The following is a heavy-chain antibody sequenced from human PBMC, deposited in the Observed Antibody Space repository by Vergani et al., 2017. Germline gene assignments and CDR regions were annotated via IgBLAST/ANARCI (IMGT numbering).Heavy chain of an antibody. CDR2: IKQDGSEK. V-gene: IGHV3-7*01. CDR1: GFTFSSSW. D-gene: IGHD2/OR15-2a*01. J-gene: IGHJ4*02. Sequence: EVQLVESGGGMVQPGGSLRLSCADSGFTFSSSWMSWIRQAPGKGLEWVANIKQDGSEKYYVDSVKGRFSISIDNAKNSLYLEMNSLRVEDTAVYYCTSRDNNRWNWGQGTLVTVSS. CDR3: TSRDNNRWN.